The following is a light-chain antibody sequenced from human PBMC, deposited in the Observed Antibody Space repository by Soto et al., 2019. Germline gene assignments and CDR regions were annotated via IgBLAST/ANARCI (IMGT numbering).Light chain of an antibody. CDR1: SSDVGGYNY. CDR2: EVS. V-gene: IGLV2-14*01. Sequence: ALTHPASVSGSPGQSITISCTGTSSDVGGYNYVSWYQQHPGKAPKLMIYEVSNRPSGVSNRFSGSKSGNTASLTISGLQAEDEADYYCSSYTSSSTYVFGTGTKVTV. J-gene: IGLJ1*01. CDR3: SSYTSSSTYV.